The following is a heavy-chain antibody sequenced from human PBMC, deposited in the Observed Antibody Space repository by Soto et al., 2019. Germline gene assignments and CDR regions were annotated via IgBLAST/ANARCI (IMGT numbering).Heavy chain of an antibody. CDR2: IFYSGTT. J-gene: IGHJ6*02. Sequence: PAETLSLSCTVSVDSISSADYYWSWIRHTPGKGLEWIGHIFYSGTTYYNPSLKSRLTISVDTSKNHFSLRLTSVTAADTAVYYCARDLWVEPELYYYGMDVWGQGTTVTVSS. CDR3: ARDLWVEPELYYYGMDV. CDR1: VDSISSADYY. V-gene: IGHV4-30-4*01. D-gene: IGHD1-1*01.